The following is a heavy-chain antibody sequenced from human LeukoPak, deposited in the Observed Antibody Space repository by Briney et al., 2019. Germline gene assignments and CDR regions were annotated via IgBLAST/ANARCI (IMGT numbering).Heavy chain of an antibody. CDR2: IIPIFGTA. CDR1: GGTFSSYA. J-gene: IGHJ4*02. CDR3: ARAPDYYFDSSGYYRY. D-gene: IGHD3-22*01. V-gene: IGHV1-69*13. Sequence: ASVKVSCKASGGTFSSYAISWVRQAPGQGLEWMGGIIPIFGTANYAQKFQGRVTITADESTSTVYMELSSLRSDDTAVYYCARAPDYYFDSSGYYRYWGQGTLVTVSS.